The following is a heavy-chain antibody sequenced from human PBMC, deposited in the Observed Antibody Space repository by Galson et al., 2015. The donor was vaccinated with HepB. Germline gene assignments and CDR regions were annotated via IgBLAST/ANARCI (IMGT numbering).Heavy chain of an antibody. Sequence: SLRLSCAASGFTFSSYWMSWVRQAPGKGLEWVANIQQDGSEKYYVDSVKGRFTISRDNAKNSLYLQMNSLRAEDTAVYYCARELKPPDGLLSTYYYYYYGMDVWGQGTTVTVSS. CDR3: ARELKPPDGLLSTYYYYYYGMDV. CDR1: GFTFSSYW. V-gene: IGHV3-7*03. CDR2: IQQDGSEK. D-gene: IGHD2-21*01. J-gene: IGHJ6*02.